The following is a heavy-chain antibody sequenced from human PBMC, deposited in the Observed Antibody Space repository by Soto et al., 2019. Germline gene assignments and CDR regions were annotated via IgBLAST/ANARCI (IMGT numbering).Heavy chain of an antibody. D-gene: IGHD2-15*01. CDR1: GGTFSSYT. CDR3: ARVEYRQYCSGGSCYNWFDP. V-gene: IGHV1-69*02. CDR2: IIPILGIA. Sequence: SVKVSCKASGGTFSSYTISWVRQAPGQGLEWMGRIIPILGIANYAQKFQGRVTITADKSTSTAYMELSSLRSEDTAVYYCARVEYRQYCSGGSCYNWFDPWGQGTLVTVSS. J-gene: IGHJ5*02.